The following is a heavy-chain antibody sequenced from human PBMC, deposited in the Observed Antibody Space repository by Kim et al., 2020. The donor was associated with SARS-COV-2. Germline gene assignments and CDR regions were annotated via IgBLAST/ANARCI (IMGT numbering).Heavy chain of an antibody. CDR2: VYSGGRST. Sequence: GGSLRLSCAASGFTFNNNAMTWVRQAPGKGLDWVSLVYSGGRSTFYEDSVKGRFTISRDNSKNTLYLQMNNLRAEDTAVYYCARLRGGGIWHNHYFDAWGQGTLVIVSS. J-gene: IGHJ4*02. D-gene: IGHD3-16*01. CDR3: ARLRGGGIWHNHYFDA. CDR1: GFTFNNNA. V-gene: IGHV3-23*03.